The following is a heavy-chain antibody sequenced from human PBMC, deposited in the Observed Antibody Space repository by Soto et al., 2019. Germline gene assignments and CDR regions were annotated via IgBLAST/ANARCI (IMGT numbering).Heavy chain of an antibody. D-gene: IGHD5-18*01. Sequence: PRGSLVLSCASSVFTFSIYGMDWVRQAPGKGLEWVAVISYDGSNKYYADSVKGRFTISRDNSKNTLYLQMNRLRAEDTAVYYCAKDGGAMVTYYYYYGMDVWGQGTTVTVSS. CDR1: VFTFSIYG. J-gene: IGHJ6*02. CDR3: AKDGGAMVTYYYYYGMDV. V-gene: IGHV3-30*18. CDR2: ISYDGSNK.